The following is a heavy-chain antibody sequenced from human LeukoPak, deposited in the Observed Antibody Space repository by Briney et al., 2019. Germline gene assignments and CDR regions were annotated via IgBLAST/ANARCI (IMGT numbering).Heavy chain of an antibody. J-gene: IGHJ4*02. CDR2: IYSGGST. V-gene: IGHV3-53*01. D-gene: IGHD3-9*01. Sequence: GGSLRLSCAASGFTVSSNYMSWVRQAPGKGLEWVSVIYSGGSTYYAVSVKGRFTISRGNSKNTLYLQMNSLRAEDTAVYYCARDILTDSDYWGQGTLVTVSS. CDR3: ARDILTDSDY. CDR1: GFTVSSNY.